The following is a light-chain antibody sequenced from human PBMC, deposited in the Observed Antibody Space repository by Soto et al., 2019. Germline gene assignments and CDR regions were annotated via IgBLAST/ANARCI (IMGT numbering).Light chain of an antibody. CDR2: GTS. V-gene: IGKV3-15*01. CDR3: QQDNYWST. CDR1: QSVSSN. J-gene: IGKJ3*01. Sequence: HSPTTLSVSPGERVTLSCRASQSVSSNLAWYQQKPGQAPRLLIYGTSTRATGIPGRFSGSGSGTDFTLIISCQQAADYEVEERQQDNYWSTFGIGTRVDIK.